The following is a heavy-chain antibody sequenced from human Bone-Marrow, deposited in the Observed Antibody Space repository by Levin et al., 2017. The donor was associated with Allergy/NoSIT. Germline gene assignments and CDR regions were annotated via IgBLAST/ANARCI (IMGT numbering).Heavy chain of an antibody. Sequence: LSLPFSASGASITSGDHYWSWIRQSPFPFLSFLFSLSSLFLPYSHPSLMTRITISLDPSKNHFSLKLRSVTVADTAVYYCASLSYYYGAGTHPDEDYWGQGALVIVSS. CDR2: LSSLFLP. CDR1: GASITSGDHY. D-gene: IGHD3-10*01. J-gene: IGHJ4*02. V-gene: IGHV4-30-4*01. CDR3: ASLSYYYGAGTHPDEDY.